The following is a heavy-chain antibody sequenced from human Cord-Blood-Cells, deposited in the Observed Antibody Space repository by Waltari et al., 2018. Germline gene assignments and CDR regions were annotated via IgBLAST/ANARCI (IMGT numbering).Heavy chain of an antibody. V-gene: IGHV4-39*01. CDR3: ATVLDYSNYFDY. J-gene: IGHJ4*02. D-gene: IGHD4-4*01. Sequence: QLQLQESGPGLVKPSETLSLTCTVSGGPISSSSYYWGWSRQPPGKGLEWIGSIYYSGSTYYNPSLKSRVTISVDTSKNQFSLKLSSVTAADTAVYYCATVLDYSNYFDYWGQGTLVTVSS. CDR2: IYYSGST. CDR1: GGPISSSSYY.